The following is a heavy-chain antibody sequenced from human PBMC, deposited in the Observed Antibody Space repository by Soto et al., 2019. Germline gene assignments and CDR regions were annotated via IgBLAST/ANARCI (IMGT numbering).Heavy chain of an antibody. CDR2: IYYSGST. CDR3: ARDTESGSYSQYGAFDI. J-gene: IGHJ3*02. CDR1: GGSISSYY. V-gene: IGHV4-59*01. D-gene: IGHD1-26*01. Sequence: PSETLSLTCTVSGGSISSYYWSWIRQPPGKGLEWIGYIYYSGSTNYNPSPKSRVTISVDTSKNQFSLKLSSVTAADTAVYYCARDTESGSYSQYGAFDIWGQGTMVTVSS.